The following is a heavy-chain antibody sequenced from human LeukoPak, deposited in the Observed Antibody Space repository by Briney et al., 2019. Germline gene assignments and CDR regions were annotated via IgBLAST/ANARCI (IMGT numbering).Heavy chain of an antibody. J-gene: IGHJ4*02. D-gene: IGHD6-13*01. CDR1: GFTFSTYA. CDR2: ISSNGGST. Sequence: PGGSLRLSCAASGFTFSTYAMHWVRQAPGEGLEYVSAISSNGGSTYYANSVKGRFTISRDNPKNTLYLQMGSLRTEDMAVYYCARAGYSSSWYAAYFDYWGQGTLVTVSS. V-gene: IGHV3-64*01. CDR3: ARAGYSSSWYAAYFDY.